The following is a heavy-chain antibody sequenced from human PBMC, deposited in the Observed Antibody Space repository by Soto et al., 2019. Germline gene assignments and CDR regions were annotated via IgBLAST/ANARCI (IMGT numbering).Heavy chain of an antibody. D-gene: IGHD3-16*01. CDR1: GFTFSDSW. J-gene: IGHJ6*02. V-gene: IGHV3-7*01. Sequence: EVQLVESGGGLVQPGGSLRLSCTASGFTFSDSWMDWVRQAPGKGPEWVANIKEDGSEKNYVDSVKGRFTISRDNARNSLYLHMNSLRAEDTAVYFGASLGRHGWGQGTTVTVSS. CDR3: ASLGRHG. CDR2: IKEDGSEK.